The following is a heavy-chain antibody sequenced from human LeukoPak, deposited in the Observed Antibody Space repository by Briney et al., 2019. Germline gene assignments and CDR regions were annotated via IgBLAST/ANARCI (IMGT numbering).Heavy chain of an antibody. D-gene: IGHD2-2*01. Sequence: AGSLRLPCSAYRFTFSNYAMSWVRQAQRIGRVGISSIDGSGGRTNYADSVKGRFTISRDNSKNTLYLQMNSLRADDTAVYHCAKGHCSGTTCYGWFDPWGQGTLVTVSS. CDR1: RFTFSNYA. V-gene: IGHV3-23*01. CDR3: AKGHCSGTTCYGWFDP. J-gene: IGHJ5*01. CDR2: IDGSGGRT.